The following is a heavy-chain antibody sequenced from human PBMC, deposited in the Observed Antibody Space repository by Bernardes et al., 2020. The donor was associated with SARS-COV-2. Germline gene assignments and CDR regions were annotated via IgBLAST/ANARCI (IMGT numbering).Heavy chain of an antibody. V-gene: IGHV1-46*01. Sequence: ASVKVSCKASGYTLTNYYMHWVRHAPGQGLEWMGIIHPSDGSTSYAQKFQGRLTVTRDTSTSTVYMELSSLRAEDTAVYYCARDRGDFWSGFLNSFDPWGQGIQVTVSS. J-gene: IGHJ5*02. CDR1: GYTLTNYY. CDR2: IHPSDGST. D-gene: IGHD3-3*01. CDR3: ARDRGDFWSGFLNSFDP.